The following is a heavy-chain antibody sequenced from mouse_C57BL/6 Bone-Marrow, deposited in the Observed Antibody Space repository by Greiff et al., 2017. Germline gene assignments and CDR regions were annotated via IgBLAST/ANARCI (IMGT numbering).Heavy chain of an antibody. V-gene: IGHV6-6*01. D-gene: IGHD2-3*01. J-gene: IGHJ1*03. CDR1: GFTFSDAW. Sequence: EVMLVESGGGLVQPGGSMKLSCAASGFTFSDAWMDWVRQSPEKGLEWVAEIRNKADNHATYYAESVKGRFTISRGDSKSSVYLQMISLRAEDTGIYYCTGYDGYFDWYFDVWGTGTTVTVSS. CDR2: IRNKADNHAT. CDR3: TGYDGYFDWYFDV.